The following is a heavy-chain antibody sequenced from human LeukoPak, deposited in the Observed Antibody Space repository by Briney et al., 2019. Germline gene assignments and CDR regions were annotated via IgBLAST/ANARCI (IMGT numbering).Heavy chain of an antibody. CDR2: INWNGGST. Sequence: GGSLRLSCAASGFTFDDYGMSWVRQDPGKGLEWVSGINWNGGSTGYADSVKGRFTISRDNAKNSLYLQMNSLRAEDTAVYYCARGMTTVTRAPGYWGQGTLVTVSS. V-gene: IGHV3-20*04. D-gene: IGHD4-17*01. J-gene: IGHJ4*02. CDR3: ARGMTTVTRAPGY. CDR1: GFTFDDYG.